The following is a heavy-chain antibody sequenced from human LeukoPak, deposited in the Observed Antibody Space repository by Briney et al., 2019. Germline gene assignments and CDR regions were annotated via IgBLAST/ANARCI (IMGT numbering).Heavy chain of an antibody. J-gene: IGHJ4*02. CDR1: GGSFSGYY. V-gene: IGHV4-59*01. Sequence: SETLSLTCAVYGGSFSGYYWSWIRQPPGKGLEWIGYIYYSGSTNYNPSLKSRVTISVDTSKNQFSLKLSSVTAADTAVYYCARGGLRYFDWLLYGYWGQGTLVTVSS. CDR3: ARGGLRYFDWLLYGY. CDR2: IYYSGST. D-gene: IGHD3-9*01.